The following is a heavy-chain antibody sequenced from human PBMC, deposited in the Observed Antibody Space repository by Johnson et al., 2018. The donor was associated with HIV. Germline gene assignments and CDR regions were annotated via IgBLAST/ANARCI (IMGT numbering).Heavy chain of an antibody. Sequence: QVQLVESGGGLVQPGGSLRLSCAASGFTFSSYWMNWVRQAPGKGLEWVAVIWYDGSNKYYADSVKGRFTISRDNSKNTLYLQMNSLRAEDTAVYYCALTDYGGNAPHAFDIWGQGTMVTVSS. CDR2: IWYDGSNK. D-gene: IGHD4-23*01. CDR3: ALTDYGGNAPHAFDI. CDR1: GFTFSSYW. V-gene: IGHV3-33*08. J-gene: IGHJ3*02.